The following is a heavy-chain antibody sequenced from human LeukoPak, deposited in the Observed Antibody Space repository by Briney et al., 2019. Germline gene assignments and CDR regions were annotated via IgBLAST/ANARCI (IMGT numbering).Heavy chain of an antibody. V-gene: IGHV4-59*01. CDR1: GGSISSYY. D-gene: IGHD5-12*01. J-gene: IGHJ5*02. CDR2: IYYSGST. CDR3: ARKNRYGGYVWFDP. Sequence: ETLSLTCTVSGGSISSYYWSWIRQPPGKGLEWIGYIYYSGSTNYNPSLKSRVTISVDTSKNQFSLKLSSVTAADTAVYYCARKNRYGGYVWFDPWGQGTLVTVSS.